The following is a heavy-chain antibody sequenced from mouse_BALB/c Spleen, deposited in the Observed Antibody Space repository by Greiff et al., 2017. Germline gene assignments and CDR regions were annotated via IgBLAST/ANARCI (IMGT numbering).Heavy chain of an antibody. Sequence: VNVVESGAELMKPGASVKISCKATGYTFSSYWIEWVKQRPGHGLEWIGEILPGSGSTNYNEKFKGKATFTADTSSNTAYMQLSSLTSEDSAVYYCARRSTMITGFAYWGQGTLVTVSA. V-gene: IGHV1-9*01. CDR3: ARRSTMITGFAY. D-gene: IGHD2-4*01. J-gene: IGHJ3*01. CDR2: ILPGSGST. CDR1: GYTFSSYW.